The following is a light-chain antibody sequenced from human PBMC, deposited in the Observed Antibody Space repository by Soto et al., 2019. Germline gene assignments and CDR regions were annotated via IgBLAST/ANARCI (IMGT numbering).Light chain of an antibody. CDR3: QQYGRTAWA. V-gene: IGKV3-20*01. Sequence: EIVLTQSPGTLSLSPGEGATLSCRASQRVSTNFFAWYQQKPGQAPRLLIYGASTKATGIPDRFSGSGSGASFTYPISRLEPEDFAVYYCQQYGRTAWAFGQGTKVEIK. CDR1: QRVSTNF. CDR2: GAS. J-gene: IGKJ1*01.